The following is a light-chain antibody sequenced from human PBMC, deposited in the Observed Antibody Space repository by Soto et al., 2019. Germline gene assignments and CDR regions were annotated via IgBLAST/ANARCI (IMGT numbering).Light chain of an antibody. CDR3: HQRSNWPPLT. CDR1: QSVSSY. J-gene: IGKJ4*01. V-gene: IGKV3-11*01. CDR2: DAS. Sequence: EIVLTQSPATLSLSPGERATLSCRVSQSVSSYLAWYQQKPGQAPRLLIYDASNRATGIPARFSGSGSGTDFTLTISSLEPEDFAVYYCHQRSNWPPLTFGGGTKVEIK.